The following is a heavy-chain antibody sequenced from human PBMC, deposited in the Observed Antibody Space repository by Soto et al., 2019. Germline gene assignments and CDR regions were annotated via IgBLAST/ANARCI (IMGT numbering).Heavy chain of an antibody. CDR1: GFTFSSYA. V-gene: IGHV3-30-3*01. CDR3: ARDGRAYSGQDSLDF. CDR2: ISFHGTNK. Sequence: GESLKISCAASGFTFSSYAMHWVRQAPGEGLEWVAVISFHGTNKNYADSVKGRFTISRDNSNNTVFLEMNSLRPEDTAMYYCARDGRAYSGQDSLDFWGQGTPVTVSS. J-gene: IGHJ4*02. D-gene: IGHD5-12*01.